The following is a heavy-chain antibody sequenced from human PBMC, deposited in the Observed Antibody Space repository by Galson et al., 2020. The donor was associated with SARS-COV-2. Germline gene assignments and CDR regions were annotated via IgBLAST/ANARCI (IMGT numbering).Heavy chain of an antibody. J-gene: IGHJ4*02. CDR1: GITFDDHA. D-gene: IGHD5-12*01. Sequence: SLKISCAASGITFDDHAMHWVRQAPGKGLERVSGISRTSGSIGYADSVKGRFTISRDNAKNSLYLQMNSLRAEDMALYYCAKDSGDGYNYLGVDYWCQGALVTVSS. CDR3: AKDSGDGYNYLGVDY. CDR2: ISRTSGSI. V-gene: IGHV3-9*03.